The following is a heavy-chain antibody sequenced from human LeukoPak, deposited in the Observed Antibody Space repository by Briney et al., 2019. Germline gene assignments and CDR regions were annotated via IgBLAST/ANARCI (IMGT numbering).Heavy chain of an antibody. V-gene: IGHV3-30*04. J-gene: IGHJ4*02. CDR3: AKAPRGTVVDFDY. CDR2: ISNDGSNK. Sequence: GRSLRLSCAASGFTFSSYAMHWVRQAPGKGLEWVTVISNDGSNKYYADSVKGRFTISRDNSKNTLYLQMNSLRAEDTAVYYCAKAPRGTVVDFDYWGQGTLVTVSS. D-gene: IGHD4-23*01. CDR1: GFTFSSYA.